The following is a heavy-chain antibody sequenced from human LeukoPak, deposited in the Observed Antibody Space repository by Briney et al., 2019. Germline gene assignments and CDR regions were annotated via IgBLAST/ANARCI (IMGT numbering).Heavy chain of an antibody. V-gene: IGHV3-13*01. CDR3: ARGVSYYYDNSGHPGWYFDL. Sequence: GSLRLSCAVSGFTSNYYDMHWVRQAPGKRLEWVSAIRTTGDTHYPDSVKGRFAMSREDAKNSVHLQMNTLRAGDTAVYYCARGVSYYYDNSGHPGWYFDLWGRGTLVTVSS. CDR2: IRTTGDT. D-gene: IGHD3-22*01. J-gene: IGHJ2*01. CDR1: GFTSNYYD.